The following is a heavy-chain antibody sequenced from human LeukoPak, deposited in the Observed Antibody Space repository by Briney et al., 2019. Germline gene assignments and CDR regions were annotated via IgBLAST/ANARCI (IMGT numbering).Heavy chain of an antibody. Sequence: PGGSLRLSCAASGFTFSSYGMHWVRQAPGKGLEWVAVIWYDGSNKYYADSVKGRFTISRDNSKNTLYLQMNSLRAEDTAVYYCAREPLTMVRYGSWFDPWGQGTLVTVSS. D-gene: IGHD3-10*01. J-gene: IGHJ5*02. CDR2: IWYDGSNK. V-gene: IGHV3-33*01. CDR3: AREPLTMVRYGSWFDP. CDR1: GFTFSSYG.